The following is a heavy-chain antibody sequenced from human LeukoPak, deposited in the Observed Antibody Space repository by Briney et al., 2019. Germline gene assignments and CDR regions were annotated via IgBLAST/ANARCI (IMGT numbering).Heavy chain of an antibody. V-gene: IGHV3-48*03. CDR3: ARGTAVAGNPFDY. J-gene: IGHJ4*02. D-gene: IGHD6-19*01. Sequence: GGSLRLSCAASGFTFSSYEMNWVRQAPGKGLEWVSYISSSGSTIYYADSVKGRFTIYRDNAKNSLYLQMNSLRAEDTAVYYCARGTAVAGNPFDYWGQGTLVTVSS. CDR2: ISSSGSTI. CDR1: GFTFSSYE.